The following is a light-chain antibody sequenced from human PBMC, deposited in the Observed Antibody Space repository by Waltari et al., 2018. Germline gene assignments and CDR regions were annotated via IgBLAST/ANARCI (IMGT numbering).Light chain of an antibody. V-gene: IGLV3-1*01. CDR1: KLENNL. J-gene: IGLJ2*01. CDR3: QAWDIKNVI. CDR2: QDT. Sequence: SYELTQAHSVSVSPGQPATITCSVDKLENNLTSGYQQKPGQSPVLVLYQDTKRPSGISGRFSGSNSGDTATLTITGTQTTDEADYYCQAWDIKNVIFGGGTKLTVL.